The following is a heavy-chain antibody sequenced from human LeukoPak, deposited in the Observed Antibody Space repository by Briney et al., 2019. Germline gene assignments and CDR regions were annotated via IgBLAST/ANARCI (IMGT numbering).Heavy chain of an antibody. Sequence: PGGSPRLSCAASGFTFSSYGMHWVRQAPGKGLEWVAVISYDGSNKYYADSVKGRFTISRDNSKNTLYLQMNSLRAEDTAVCYCAKEVMDYGDYYYYFDYWGQGTLVTVSS. CDR2: ISYDGSNK. V-gene: IGHV3-30*18. CDR1: GFTFSSYG. J-gene: IGHJ4*02. D-gene: IGHD4-17*01. CDR3: AKEVMDYGDYYYYFDY.